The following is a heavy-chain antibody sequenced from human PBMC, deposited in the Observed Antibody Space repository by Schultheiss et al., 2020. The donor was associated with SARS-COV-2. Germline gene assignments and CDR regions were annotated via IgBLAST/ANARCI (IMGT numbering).Heavy chain of an antibody. CDR1: GMTFSSYW. CDR3: TRGDAFDI. Sequence: GGSLRLSCTVSGMTFSSYWMSWVRQAPGKGLEWVAVISYDERNKYSADSVKGRFTISRDNSKNTLYLQMNSLRADDTAVYYCTRGDAFDIWGQGTMVTVSS. V-gene: IGHV3-30*01. CDR2: ISYDERNK. J-gene: IGHJ3*02.